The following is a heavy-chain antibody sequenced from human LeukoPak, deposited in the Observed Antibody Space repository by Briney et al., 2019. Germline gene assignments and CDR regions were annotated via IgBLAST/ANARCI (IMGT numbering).Heavy chain of an antibody. CDR2: ISGSGGST. CDR1: GFTFSSYS. V-gene: IGHV3-23*01. J-gene: IGHJ4*02. D-gene: IGHD6-19*01. Sequence: GGSLRLSCAASGFTFSSYSMNWVRQAPGKGLEWVSAISGSGGSTYYADSVKGRFTISRDNSKNTLYLQMNSLRAEDTAVYYCAKVDSSGWGRRDYFDYWGQGTLVTVSS. CDR3: AKVDSSGWGRRDYFDY.